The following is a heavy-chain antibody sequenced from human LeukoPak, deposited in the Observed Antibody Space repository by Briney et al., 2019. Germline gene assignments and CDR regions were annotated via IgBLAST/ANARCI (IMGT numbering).Heavy chain of an antibody. V-gene: IGHV3-23*01. D-gene: IGHD3-16*01. Sequence: GGALRLSCAASGFTFSSSAMSWVRQAPGKGLEWVSAISGSGGSTYYADSVKGRFTISRDNSKNTLYLQMNSLRAEDTAVYYCAKVGGVIGAFDIWGQGTMVTVSS. CDR3: AKVGGVIGAFDI. J-gene: IGHJ3*02. CDR2: ISGSGGST. CDR1: GFTFSSSA.